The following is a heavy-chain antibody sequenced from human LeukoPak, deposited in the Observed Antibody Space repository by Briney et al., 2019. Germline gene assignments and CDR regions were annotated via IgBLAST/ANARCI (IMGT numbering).Heavy chain of an antibody. Sequence: PGRSLRLSCAASGFTFSSYATHWVRQAPGKGLEWVAVISYDGSKKYYADSVKGRFTISRDNSKNTLYLQMNSLRAEDTAVYYCARDDDYGDYVVDYWGQGTLVTVSS. J-gene: IGHJ4*02. CDR3: ARDDDYGDYVVDY. CDR1: GFTFSSYA. V-gene: IGHV3-30*04. CDR2: ISYDGSKK. D-gene: IGHD4-17*01.